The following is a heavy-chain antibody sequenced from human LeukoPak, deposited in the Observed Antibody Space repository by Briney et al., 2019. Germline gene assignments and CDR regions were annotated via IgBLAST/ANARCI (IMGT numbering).Heavy chain of an antibody. CDR1: GSTFSSYA. J-gene: IGHJ5*02. CDR2: ISYDGSNK. CDR3: ARGPSSIAARYNWFDP. D-gene: IGHD6-6*01. V-gene: IGHV3-30-3*01. Sequence: PTGGSLRLSCAASGSTFSSYAMHWVRQAPGKGLEWVAVISYDGSNKYYADSVKGRFTISRDNSKNTLYLQMNSLRAEDTAVYYCARGPSSIAARYNWFDPWGQGTLVTVSS.